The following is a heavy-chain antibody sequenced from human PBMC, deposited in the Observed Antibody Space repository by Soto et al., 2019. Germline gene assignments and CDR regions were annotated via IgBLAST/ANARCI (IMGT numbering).Heavy chain of an antibody. CDR1: GGSISSVGYY. CDR3: ARGLELLTSGAWFEP. V-gene: IGHV4-31*03. J-gene: IGHJ5*02. Sequence: SETLSLTCTVSGGSISSVGYYWSWIRQHPGKGLEWIGYIYYSGSTYYNPSLKSRVTISVDTSKNQFSLKLSSVTAADTAVYYCARGLELLTSGAWFEPWGQGTLVTVS. D-gene: IGHD3-10*01. CDR2: IYYSGST.